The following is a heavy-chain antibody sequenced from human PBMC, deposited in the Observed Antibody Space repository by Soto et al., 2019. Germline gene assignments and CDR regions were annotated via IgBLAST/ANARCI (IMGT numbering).Heavy chain of an antibody. D-gene: IGHD3-16*01. V-gene: IGHV1-2*04. CDR2: INPNSGDT. J-gene: IGHJ5*02. Sequence: ASVKVSCKASGYNFSGYYMHWVRQAPGQGLEWMGWINPNSGDTDYAQKFQGWVTMTRDTSISTAYMELSRVTSDDTAVYYCTRGSRIISGDAFFGPWGQGTLVTVSS. CDR3: TRGSRIISGDAFFGP. CDR1: GYNFSGYY.